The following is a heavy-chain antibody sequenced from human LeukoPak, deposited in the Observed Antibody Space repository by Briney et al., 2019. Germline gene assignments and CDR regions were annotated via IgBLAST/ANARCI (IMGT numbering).Heavy chain of an antibody. V-gene: IGHV5-51*01. CDR1: TDIFTSYW. J-gene: IGHJ5*02. CDR2: IYPGDSDT. D-gene: IGHD3-10*01. CDR3: ARHGETERYFDP. Sequence: GESLKISCKGSTDIFTSYWIGWVRQMPGKGLEWMGIIYPGDSDTRYSPSFQGQVTFSADKSINTAYLQWRSLKASDTAMYYCARHGETERYFDPWGQGTLVTVSS.